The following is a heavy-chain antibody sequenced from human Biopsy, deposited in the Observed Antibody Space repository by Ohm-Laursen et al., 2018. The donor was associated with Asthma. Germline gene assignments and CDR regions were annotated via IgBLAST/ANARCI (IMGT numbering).Heavy chain of an antibody. CDR1: GFTFDDYA. D-gene: IGHD6-13*01. Sequence: SLRLSCAASGFTFDDYAMHWVRQAPGKGLEWVSGVSWNSGSIDYADSVKGRFTISRDNAKNSLYLQMNSLRGADTALYYCVKDIRLQLWGFDSWGQGTLVRVSS. CDR2: VSWNSGSI. J-gene: IGHJ4*02. V-gene: IGHV3-9*01. CDR3: VKDIRLQLWGFDS.